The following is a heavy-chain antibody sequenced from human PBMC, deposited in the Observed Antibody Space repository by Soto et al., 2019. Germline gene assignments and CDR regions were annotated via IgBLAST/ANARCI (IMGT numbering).Heavy chain of an antibody. Sequence: QLQLVQTGAEGKKPGSSVKVSCTGSGDSFISHAITWVREATGQGLDWVGGIIALFGTTNYARKFQGRVTITADATTRTAYMELSSLRSDDTAFYYCARDKGRLGFDYWGQGTLVFVSS. J-gene: IGHJ4*02. CDR1: GDSFISHA. CDR2: IIALFGTT. D-gene: IGHD3-9*01. CDR3: ARDKGRLGFDY. V-gene: IGHV1-69*01.